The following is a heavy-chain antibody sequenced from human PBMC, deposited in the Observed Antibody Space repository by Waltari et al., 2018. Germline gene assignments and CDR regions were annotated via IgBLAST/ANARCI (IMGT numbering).Heavy chain of an antibody. CDR3: AIGGVETSWYWRY. CDR1: GFTFSSSW. CDR2: IRTDGSET. V-gene: IGHV3-7*01. D-gene: IGHD6-13*01. Sequence: EVQVVESGGGLVQPGGSLKLSCAASGFTFSSSWMTWVGQAQGRGLEWIAKIRTDGSETYYVDSVKGRFTISRDNTKNSLYLQMSSLRAEDTAVYYCAIGGVETSWYWRYWGQGTLVTVSS. J-gene: IGHJ4*02.